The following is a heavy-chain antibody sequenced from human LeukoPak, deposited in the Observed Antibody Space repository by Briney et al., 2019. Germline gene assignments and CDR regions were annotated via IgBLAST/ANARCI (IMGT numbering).Heavy chain of an antibody. Sequence: QTGGSLRLSCAASGFTFNNYEMNWVRQAPGKGLEWISYISSRGGTIYYADSVKGRFTISRGNAENSLYLQMNSLRAEDTAVYYCVRDTSTVRYDYWGQGTLVTVSS. CDR1: GFTFNNYE. D-gene: IGHD4-11*01. J-gene: IGHJ4*02. CDR3: VRDTSTVRYDY. V-gene: IGHV3-48*03. CDR2: ISSRGGTI.